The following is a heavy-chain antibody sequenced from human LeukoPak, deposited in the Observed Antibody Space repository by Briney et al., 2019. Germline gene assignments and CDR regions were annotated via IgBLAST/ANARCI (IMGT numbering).Heavy chain of an antibody. CDR2: IHYTGSA. CDR1: GGSINMYY. Sequence: TSETLSLTCTVSGGSINMYYWGWIRQPPGKGLEWIGHIHYTGSANYNPSLTSRVSLSIDTSKNKFSLRLSSVTAADTALYFCARYSGSYVYFDSWGQGTLVTVSS. V-gene: IGHV4-59*01. J-gene: IGHJ4*02. D-gene: IGHD1-26*01. CDR3: ARYSGSYVYFDS.